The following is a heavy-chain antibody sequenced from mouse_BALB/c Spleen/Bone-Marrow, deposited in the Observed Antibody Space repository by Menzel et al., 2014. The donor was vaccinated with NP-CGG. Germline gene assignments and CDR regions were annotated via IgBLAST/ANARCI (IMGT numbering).Heavy chain of an antibody. CDR1: GFTFSSYT. CDR2: ISSGGSYT. CDR3: TREEDYDSLVDY. Sequence: EVKLMESGGGLVKPGGSLKLSCAASGFTFSSYTMSWVRQTPEKRLEWVASISSGGSYTYYPDSVKGRFTISRDNAKNTLYLQMSSLNSEDTAVYYCTREEDYDSLVDYWGQGTALTVSS. J-gene: IGHJ2*01. V-gene: IGHV5-6-4*01. D-gene: IGHD2-4*01.